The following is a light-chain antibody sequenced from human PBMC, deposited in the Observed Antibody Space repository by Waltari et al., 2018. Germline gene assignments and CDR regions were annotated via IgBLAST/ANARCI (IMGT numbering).Light chain of an antibody. V-gene: IGKV3-11*01. Sequence: EIVLTQSPATLSLSPGERATLSCRASQSVSSYLAWYQQLPGQAPRLLIHSASNRATGIPARFSGSGSGTDFTLTISSLEPEDFAVYYGQQRSNWPRTFGQGTKVEIK. CDR1: QSVSSY. J-gene: IGKJ1*01. CDR2: SAS. CDR3: QQRSNWPRT.